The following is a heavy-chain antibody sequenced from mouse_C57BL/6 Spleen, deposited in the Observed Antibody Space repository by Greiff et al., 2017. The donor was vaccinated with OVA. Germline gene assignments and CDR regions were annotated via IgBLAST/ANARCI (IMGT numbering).Heavy chain of an antibody. V-gene: IGHV1-26*01. Sequence: VQLQQSGPELVKPGASVKISCKASGYTFTDYYMNWVKQSHGKSLEWIGDINPNNGGTSYNQKFKGKATLTVDKSSSTAYMELRSLTSEDSAVYYCARRGRRAYWGQGTLVTVSA. CDR1: GYTFTDYY. CDR2: INPNNGGT. CDR3: ARRGRRAY. J-gene: IGHJ3*01.